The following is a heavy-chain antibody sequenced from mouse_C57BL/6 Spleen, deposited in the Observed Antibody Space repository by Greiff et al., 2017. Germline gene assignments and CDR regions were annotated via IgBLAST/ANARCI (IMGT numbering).Heavy chain of an antibody. Sequence: VQLQQSGAELVMPGASVKLSCKASGYTFTSYWMHWVKQRPGQGLEWIGEIDPSDSYTNYNQKFKGKSTLTVDKSSSTAYMQLSSLTSEDSAVYYCARILRTEADYWGQGTTLTVSS. CDR3: ARILRTEADY. CDR2: IDPSDSYT. D-gene: IGHD1-1*01. V-gene: IGHV1-69*01. CDR1: GYTFTSYW. J-gene: IGHJ2*01.